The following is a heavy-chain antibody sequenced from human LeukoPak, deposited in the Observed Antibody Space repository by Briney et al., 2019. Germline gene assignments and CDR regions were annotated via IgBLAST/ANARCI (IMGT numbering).Heavy chain of an antibody. CDR3: ANSAILLGYCSGGSCYGTDY. Sequence: GGSLRLSCAASGFTFSSYAMSWVRQAPGKGLEWVSAISGSGGSTYYADSVKGWFTISRDNSKNTLYLQMNSLRAEDTAVYYCANSAILLGYCSGGSCYGTDYWGQGTLVTVSS. J-gene: IGHJ4*02. D-gene: IGHD2-15*01. CDR1: GFTFSSYA. CDR2: ISGSGGST. V-gene: IGHV3-23*01.